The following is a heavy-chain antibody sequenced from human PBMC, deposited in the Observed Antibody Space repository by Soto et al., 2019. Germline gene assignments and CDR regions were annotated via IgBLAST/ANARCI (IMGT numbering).Heavy chain of an antibody. D-gene: IGHD2-2*01. V-gene: IGHV4-31*03. Sequence: SETLSLTCTVSGGSISSGGYYWSWIRQHPGKGLEWIGYIYYSGSTYYNPSLKSRVTISVDTSKNQFSLKLSSVTAADTAVYYCARAKYCSSTGCPPGFYYGMDVWGQGTTVTVSS. J-gene: IGHJ6*02. CDR2: IYYSGST. CDR3: ARAKYCSSTGCPPGFYYGMDV. CDR1: GGSISSGGYY.